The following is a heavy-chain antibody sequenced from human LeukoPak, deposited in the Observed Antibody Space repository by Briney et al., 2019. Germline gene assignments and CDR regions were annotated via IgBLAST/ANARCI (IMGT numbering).Heavy chain of an antibody. V-gene: IGHV3-53*01. CDR2: IYTGGST. D-gene: IGHD6-19*01. CDR1: GFTVSSNY. J-gene: IGHJ4*02. CDR3: ASGYSSGLTPGGY. Sequence: GGSLRLSCAASGFTVSSNYMSWVRQAPGKGLEWVSVIYTGGSTYYADSVKGRFTISRDKSKNTLYLQMNSLRAEDTAVYYCASGYSSGLTPGGYWGQGTLVTVSS.